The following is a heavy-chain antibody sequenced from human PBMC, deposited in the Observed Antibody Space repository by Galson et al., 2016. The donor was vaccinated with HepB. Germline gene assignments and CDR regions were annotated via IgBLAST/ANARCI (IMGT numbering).Heavy chain of an antibody. V-gene: IGHV3-30*18. CDR1: GFTFSDFG. CDR3: AKRLSSGWYPAY. D-gene: IGHD6-19*01. Sequence: SLRLSCAASGFTFSDFGMHWVRQAPDKGLEWVAVISYGGSNKYYAVSVKGRFTISRDNSKNTLYLQMNSLRAEDTAVYYCAKRLSSGWYPAYWGQGTLVTVSS. J-gene: IGHJ4*02. CDR2: ISYGGSNK.